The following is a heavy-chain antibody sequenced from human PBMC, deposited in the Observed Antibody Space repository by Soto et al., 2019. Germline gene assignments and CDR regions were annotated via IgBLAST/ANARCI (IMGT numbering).Heavy chain of an antibody. CDR3: ARGKLSDYVWGSYLYNFDY. J-gene: IGHJ4*01. V-gene: IGHV4-34*01. Sequence: SETLSLTCAVYGGSFSGYYWSWIRQPPGKGLEWIGEINHSGSTNYNPSLKSRVTISVDTSKNQFSLKLSSVTAADTAVYYCARGKLSDYVWGSYLYNFDYWGPGTVVTVSS. CDR2: INHSGST. D-gene: IGHD3-16*02. CDR1: GGSFSGYY.